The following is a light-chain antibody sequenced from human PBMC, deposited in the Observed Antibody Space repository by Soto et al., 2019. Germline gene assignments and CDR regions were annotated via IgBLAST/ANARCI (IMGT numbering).Light chain of an antibody. Sequence: DIQMTQSPSSLSASVGDRVTITCRASQSVSNYLNWYQQKPGKAPKLLMYAASTLQSGVPSRFSGSGSGTDFTLTISSLQPEDFATYYCQQRYSTPLTFGGGSKVEIK. CDR1: QSVSNY. CDR3: QQRYSTPLT. CDR2: AAS. V-gene: IGKV1-39*01. J-gene: IGKJ4*01.